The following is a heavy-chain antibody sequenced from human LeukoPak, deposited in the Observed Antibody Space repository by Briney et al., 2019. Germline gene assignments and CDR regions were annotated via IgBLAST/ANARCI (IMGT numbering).Heavy chain of an antibody. D-gene: IGHD2-15*01. V-gene: IGHV3-30*02. CDR1: GFTFSSYG. CDR3: AKDQWRYCSGGSCYHFDY. J-gene: IGHJ4*02. Sequence: GRSLRLSCAASGFTFSSYGMHWVRQAPGKGLEWVAFIRYDGSNKYYADSVKGRFTISRDNSKNTLYLQMNSLRAEDTAVYYCAKDQWRYCSGGSCYHFDYWGQGTLVTVSS. CDR2: IRYDGSNK.